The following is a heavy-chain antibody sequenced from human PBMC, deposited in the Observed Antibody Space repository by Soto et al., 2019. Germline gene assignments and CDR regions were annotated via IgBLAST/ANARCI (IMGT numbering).Heavy chain of an antibody. CDR3: ARGESLWE. CDR1: GYSFPSYG. Sequence: QVQLVQSGTEVKKPGASVKVSCKASGYSFPSYGISWVRQAPGQGLEWMGWISIHNRNTYYGEKFQGRVTMTADTSTTTAHLELRSLRSDDTAVYYCARGESLWEWGQGTLVTVSS. J-gene: IGHJ4*02. D-gene: IGHD3-16*01. CDR2: ISIHNRNT. V-gene: IGHV1-18*01.